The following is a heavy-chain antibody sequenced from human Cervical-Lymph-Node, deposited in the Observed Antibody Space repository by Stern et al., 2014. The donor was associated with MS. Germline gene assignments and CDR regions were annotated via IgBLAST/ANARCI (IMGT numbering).Heavy chain of an antibody. J-gene: IGHJ4*02. V-gene: IGHV1-2*04. Sequence: MQLVESGAEVKKPGASVKVSCTASGYTFTGFFLHWVRQAPGQGLEWVGWINPNTGVTKSAQKFQGWVTLTRDTSINTVYMELNRLKSDDTAVFYCARGYPFFDNWGQGNLVTVSS. CDR2: INPNTGVT. D-gene: IGHD2-15*01. CDR3: ARGYPFFDN. CDR1: GYTFTGFF.